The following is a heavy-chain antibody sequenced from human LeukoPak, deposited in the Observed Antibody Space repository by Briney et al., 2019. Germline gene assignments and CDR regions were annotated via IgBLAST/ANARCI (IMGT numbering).Heavy chain of an antibody. CDR2: IYYSGST. J-gene: IGHJ4*02. CDR3: ARRDTAMVFIPGIVVD. V-gene: IGHV4-59*05. Sequence: SETLSLTCTVSGGSISSYYWSWIRQPPGKGLEWIGSIYYSGSTYYNPSLKSRVTISVDTSKNQFSLKLSSVTAADTAVYYCARRDTAMVFIPGIVVDWGQGTLVTVSS. D-gene: IGHD5-18*01. CDR1: GGSISSYY.